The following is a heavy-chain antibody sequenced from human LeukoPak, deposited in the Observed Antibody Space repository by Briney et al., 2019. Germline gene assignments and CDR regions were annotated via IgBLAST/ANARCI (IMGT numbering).Heavy chain of an antibody. V-gene: IGHV1-46*01. CDR1: GYTFTSYD. CDR2: INPSGGST. Sequence: ASVKVSCKASGYTFTSYDINWVRQATGQGLEWMGIINPSGGSTSYAQKFQGRVTMTRDTSTSTVYMELSSLRSEDTAVYYCARDGSSGVYYYYGMDVWGQGTTVTVSS. CDR3: ARDGSSGVYYYYGMDV. J-gene: IGHJ6*02. D-gene: IGHD3-22*01.